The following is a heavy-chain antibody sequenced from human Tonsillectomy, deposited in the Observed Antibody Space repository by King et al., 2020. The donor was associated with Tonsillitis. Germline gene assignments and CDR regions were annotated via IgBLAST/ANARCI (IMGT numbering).Heavy chain of an antibody. D-gene: IGHD3-10*01. V-gene: IGHV4-34*01. J-gene: IGHJ4*01. CDR2: ANHSGST. CDR1: GVSLSGYY. CDR3: ATHEPRDSGYYDY. Sequence: QVQLQQWGAGLLKPSEILSLTWGVYGVSLSGYYWTWIRQPPWKGLEWIGEANHSGSTTYTPSLRSPVTISVHTSSNHFSLKLHSVTAADTAMYYCATHEPRDSGYYDYWGQGTLVSVSS.